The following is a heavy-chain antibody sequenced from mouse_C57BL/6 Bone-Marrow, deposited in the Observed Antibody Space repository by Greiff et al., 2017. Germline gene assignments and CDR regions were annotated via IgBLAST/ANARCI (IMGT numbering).Heavy chain of an antibody. CDR3: ASSYDCDSFYYAMDY. CDR1: GYTFTSYW. V-gene: IGHV1-64*01. CDR2: IIPISGSP. D-gene: IGHD2-4*01. Sequence: VQLQQPGAELVKPGASVKLSCKASGYTFTSYWLHWVKQRPGQGLAWIGMIIPISGSPNSNEKFKSKATLTGDKSSNTAYMQLRSLTSKDSAVYYCASSYDCDSFYYAMDYWGQGTSVTVSS. J-gene: IGHJ4*01.